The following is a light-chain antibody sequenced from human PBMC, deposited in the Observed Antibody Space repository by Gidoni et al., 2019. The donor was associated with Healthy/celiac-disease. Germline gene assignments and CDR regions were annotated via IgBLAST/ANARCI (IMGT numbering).Light chain of an antibody. Sequence: DIQMTQSPSSLSASVGDRVTITCRASQSISSYLNWYQQKPGKAPSLQSGVPSRFSSSGSGTDFTLTISSLQPEDFATYYCQQSYSTPYTFGQGTKLEIK. CDR3: QQSYSTPYT. CDR1: QSISSY. J-gene: IGKJ2*01. V-gene: IGKV1-39*01.